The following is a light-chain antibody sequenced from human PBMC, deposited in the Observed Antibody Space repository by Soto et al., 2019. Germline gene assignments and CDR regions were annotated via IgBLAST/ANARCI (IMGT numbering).Light chain of an antibody. J-gene: IGKJ1*01. V-gene: IGKV3-20*01. CDR1: QSISGTY. CDR3: QHYGTSPST. Sequence: DIVLTQSPVPLSLASGERATLSCRTSQSISGTYLAWYQQKPGQAPRLLIYSESTRATGIPDRFSGSGSGTDFTLTISRLEPEDFAVYYCQHYGTSPSTFGRGTKVDIK. CDR2: SES.